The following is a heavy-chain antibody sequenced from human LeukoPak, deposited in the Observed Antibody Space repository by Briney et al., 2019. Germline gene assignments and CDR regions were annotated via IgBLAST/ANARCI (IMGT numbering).Heavy chain of an antibody. CDR1: GFNFDEYG. J-gene: IGHJ3*02. CDR2: INWSGGST. D-gene: IGHD2-21*02. V-gene: IGHV3-20*04. Sequence: GGSLRLSCAASGFNFDEYGLSWVRQVPGKGLEWVSGINWSGGSTGYADSVKGRFTISRDNAKKSLYLQMNSLKTEDSASYYCARDSDSYYFDPPLSFHIWGQGTMVTVSS. CDR3: ARDSDSYYFDPPLSFHI.